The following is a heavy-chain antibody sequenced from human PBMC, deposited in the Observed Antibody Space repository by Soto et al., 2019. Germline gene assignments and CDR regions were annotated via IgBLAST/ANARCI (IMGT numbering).Heavy chain of an antibody. CDR3: ARDREEYQLLYYYYGMDV. V-gene: IGHV1-69*13. J-gene: IGHJ6*02. CDR1: GGTLGSYT. CDR2: IIPVFGTA. D-gene: IGHD2-2*01. Sequence: GASVKVSCKASGGTLGSYTSNWVRQAPGQGLEWMGRIIPVFGTANYAQKFQGRVTITADESTSTAYMELSSLRSEDTAVYYCARDREEYQLLYYYYGMDVWGQGTTVTVSS.